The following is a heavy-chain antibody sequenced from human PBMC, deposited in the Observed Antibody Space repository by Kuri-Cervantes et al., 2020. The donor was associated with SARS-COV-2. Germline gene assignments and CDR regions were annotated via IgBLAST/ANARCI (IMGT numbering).Heavy chain of an antibody. D-gene: IGHD3-22*01. CDR3: ARATYYYDSSGYYSDY. Sequence: SETLSLTCAVYGGSFSGYYWSWIRQPPGKGLEWIGEINHSGSTNYNPSLKSRVTISVDTSKNQFSPKLSSVTAADTAVYYCARATYYYDSSGYYSDYWGQGTLVTVSS. V-gene: IGHV4-34*01. J-gene: IGHJ4*02. CDR1: GGSFSGYY. CDR2: INHSGST.